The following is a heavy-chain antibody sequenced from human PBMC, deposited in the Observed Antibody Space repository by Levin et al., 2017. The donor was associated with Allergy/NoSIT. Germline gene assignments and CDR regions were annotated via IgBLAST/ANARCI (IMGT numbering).Heavy chain of an antibody. Sequence: SETLSLTCAVSGYSISSGYYWGWIRQPPGKGLEWIGSIYHSGSTYYNPSLKSRVTISVDTSKNQFSLKLSSVTAADTAVYYCARDPAPTLPTAWGQGTLVTVSS. D-gene: IGHD1-14*01. CDR1: GYSISSGYY. V-gene: IGHV4-38-2*02. CDR3: ARDPAPTLPTA. J-gene: IGHJ5*02. CDR2: IYHSGST.